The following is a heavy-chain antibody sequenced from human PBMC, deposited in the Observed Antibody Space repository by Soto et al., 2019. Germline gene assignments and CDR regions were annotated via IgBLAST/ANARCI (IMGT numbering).Heavy chain of an antibody. CDR1: GFTFSSYA. Sequence: PGGSLRLSCAASGFTFSSYAMSWVRQAPGKGLEWVSAISGSGGSTYYADSVKGRFTISRDNSKNTLYLQVNSLRAEDTAVYYCAKDPLMRQLVPPTQDYWGQGTLVTVSS. J-gene: IGHJ4*02. D-gene: IGHD6-13*01. CDR2: ISGSGGST. CDR3: AKDPLMRQLVPPTQDY. V-gene: IGHV3-23*01.